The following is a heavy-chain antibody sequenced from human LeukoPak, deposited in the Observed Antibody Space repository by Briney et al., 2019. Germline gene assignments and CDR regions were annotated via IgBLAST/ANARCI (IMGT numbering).Heavy chain of an antibody. J-gene: IGHJ4*02. CDR1: GFTFNTYA. D-gene: IGHD3-10*01. Sequence: EAGGSLRLSCAASGFTFNTYAMSWVRQAPGKGLEWVSAISGSGGSTYYADSVKGRFTISRDNSKNTLYLQMNSLRAEDTAVYYCAKDLRWLLWFGELLGDYWGQGTLVTVSS. V-gene: IGHV3-23*01. CDR3: AKDLRWLLWFGELLGDY. CDR2: ISGSGGST.